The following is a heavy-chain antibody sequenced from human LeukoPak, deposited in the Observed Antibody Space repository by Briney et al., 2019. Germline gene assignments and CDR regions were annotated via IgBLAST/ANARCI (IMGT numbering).Heavy chain of an antibody. CDR3: AKGSGLGSYDF. CDR2: TLPGGST. Sequence: RGSLRLSCAASGFTFSSHAMAWVRQASGKGLEWVSGTLPGGSTYYEDPVKGRFTISRDKSKITLYLQLTSLRSEDTAVYYCAKGSGLGSYDFWGQGTLVTVSS. CDR1: GFTFSSHA. J-gene: IGHJ4*02. V-gene: IGHV3-23*01. D-gene: IGHD3-10*01.